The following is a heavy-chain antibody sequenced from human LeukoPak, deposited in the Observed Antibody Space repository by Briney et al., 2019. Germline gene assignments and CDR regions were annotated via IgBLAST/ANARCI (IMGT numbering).Heavy chain of an antibody. V-gene: IGHV3-21*01. J-gene: IGHJ3*02. CDR1: GFTFSSYS. CDR3: ARGRQGPDDAFDI. Sequence: GGSLRLSCAASGFTFSSYSMNWVRQAPGKGLEWVSCISSSSSYIYYADSVKGRFTISRDKAKNSLYLQMNSLRAEDTAVYYCARGRQGPDDAFDIWGQGTMVTVSS. CDR2: ISSSSSYI.